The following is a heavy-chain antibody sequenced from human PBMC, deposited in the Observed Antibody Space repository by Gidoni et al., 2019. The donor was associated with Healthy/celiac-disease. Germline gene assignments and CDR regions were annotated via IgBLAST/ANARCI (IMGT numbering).Heavy chain of an antibody. D-gene: IGHD3-10*01. CDR1: GGSFSGYY. V-gene: IGHV4-34*01. Sequence: QVQLQQLSAGLLKPSETLSLTCAVYGGSFSGYYWSWIRQPPGKGLEWIGEINHSGSTNYNPSLKSRVTISVDTSKNQFSLKLSSVTAADTAVYYCARCAGFGAQGGCVFDYWGQGTLVTVSS. CDR3: ARCAGFGAQGGCVFDY. J-gene: IGHJ4*02. CDR2: INHSGST.